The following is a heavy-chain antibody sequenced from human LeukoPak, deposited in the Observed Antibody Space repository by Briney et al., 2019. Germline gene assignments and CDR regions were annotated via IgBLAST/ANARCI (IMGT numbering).Heavy chain of an antibody. CDR3: ARSNSGYYDY. V-gene: IGHV1-18*01. J-gene: IGHJ4*02. D-gene: IGHD3-22*01. Sequence: ASVKVSCRASGYTFTSFGISWVRQAPGQGLEWMGWISAYNGYTNYAQRFQGGVTMTTDTSTSTSYMELRSLRSDDTAVYYCARSNSGYYDYWGQGTLVTVSS. CDR1: GYTFTSFG. CDR2: ISAYNGYT.